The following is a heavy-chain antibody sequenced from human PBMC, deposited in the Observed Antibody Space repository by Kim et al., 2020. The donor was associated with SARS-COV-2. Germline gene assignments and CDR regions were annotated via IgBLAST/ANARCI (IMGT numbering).Heavy chain of an antibody. CDR1: GGSISSCY. Sequence: SETLSLTCTVSGGSISSCYWSWIRQRPGKGMGWEGYIYNSRSSNSNHSLKSRVTITVDTSKNQFPLNLSSVTAADTAVYYCSRGRGLGWGRHDYYYGMVV. CDR3: SRGRGLGWGRHDYYYGMVV. D-gene: IGHD3-16*01. CDR2: IYNSRSS. V-gene: IGHV4-59*01. J-gene: IGHJ6*01.